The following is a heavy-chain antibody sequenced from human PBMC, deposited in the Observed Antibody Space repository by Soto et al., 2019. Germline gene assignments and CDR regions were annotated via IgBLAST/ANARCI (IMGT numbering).Heavy chain of an antibody. CDR2: IWYDGSNK. J-gene: IGHJ4*02. V-gene: IGHV3-33*01. CDR1: GFTFSSYG. CDR3: ARGDSSGYYPQNDY. Sequence: QVQLVESGGGVVQPGRSLRLSCAASGFTFSSYGMHWVRQAPGEGLEWVAVIWYDGSNKYYADSVKGRFTISRDNSKNTLYLQMNSLRAEDTAVYYCARGDSSGYYPQNDYWGQGTLVTVSS. D-gene: IGHD3-22*01.